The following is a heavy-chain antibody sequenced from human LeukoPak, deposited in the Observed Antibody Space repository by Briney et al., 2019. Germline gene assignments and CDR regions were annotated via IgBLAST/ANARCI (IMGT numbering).Heavy chain of an antibody. V-gene: IGHV3-21*01. Sequence: GGSLRLSCAASGFTFSSYSMNWGRQAPGKGLEWVSSISSSSSYIYYADSVKGRFTISRDNAKNSLYLQMNSLRAEDTAVYYCARVLMSGWALYFDYWGQGTLVTVSS. CDR2: ISSSSSYI. CDR1: GFTFSSYS. D-gene: IGHD6-19*01. CDR3: ARVLMSGWALYFDY. J-gene: IGHJ4*02.